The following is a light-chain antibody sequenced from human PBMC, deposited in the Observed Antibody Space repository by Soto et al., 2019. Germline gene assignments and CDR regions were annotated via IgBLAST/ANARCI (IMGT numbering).Light chain of an antibody. CDR1: SSDVGDYDY. V-gene: IGLV2-14*01. J-gene: IGLJ2*01. Sequence: QSALTQPASVSGSPGQSITISCTGTSSDVGDYDYVSWYQQHPGKAPKLMFYDVSNRLSGVSNRFSGSKSGNTASLTISGLQAEDEGDYYCSSYTSSGTLVLFGGGTKLTVL. CDR2: DVS. CDR3: SSYTSSGTLVL.